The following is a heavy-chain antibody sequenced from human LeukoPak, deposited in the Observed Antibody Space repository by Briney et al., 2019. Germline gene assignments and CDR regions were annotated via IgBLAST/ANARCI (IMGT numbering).Heavy chain of an antibody. CDR2: INPNSGGT. CDR3: ARQTGGPDY. Sequence: GASVKVSCKASEYTFTGYYMHWVRQAPGQGLEWMGWINPNSGGTNYAQKFQGRVTMTRDTSISTVYMELSSLRSDDTAIYYCARQTGGPDYWGQGTLVTVSS. V-gene: IGHV1-2*02. D-gene: IGHD3-10*01. CDR1: EYTFTGYY. J-gene: IGHJ4*02.